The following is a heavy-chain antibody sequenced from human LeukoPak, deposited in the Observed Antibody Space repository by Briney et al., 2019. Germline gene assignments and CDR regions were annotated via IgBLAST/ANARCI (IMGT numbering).Heavy chain of an antibody. CDR3: AKDRGRTWVQVAN. CDR2: IKQDGSEK. D-gene: IGHD2-15*01. Sequence: GGSLRLSCAASGFTFSSYWMSWVRQAPGKGLEWVANIKQDGSEKNYVDSVKGRFTIPRDNAQNSLYLQMNSLRVEDTAVYYCAKDRGRTWVQVANWGQGTLVTVSS. J-gene: IGHJ4*02. CDR1: GFTFSSYW. V-gene: IGHV3-7*05.